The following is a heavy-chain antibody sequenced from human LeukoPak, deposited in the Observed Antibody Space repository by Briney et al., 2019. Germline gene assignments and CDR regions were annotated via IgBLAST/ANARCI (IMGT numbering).Heavy chain of an antibody. D-gene: IGHD4-17*01. V-gene: IGHV4-59*01. CDR1: GGSISSYY. CDR3: ARVPTTENWFDP. J-gene: IGHJ5*02. CDR2: IYYSGST. Sequence: SETLSLTCTVSGGSISSYYWSWIRQPPGKGLEWIGYIYYSGSTNYNPSLKSRVTISVDTPKNQFSLKLSSVTAADTAVYYCARVPTTENWFDPWGQGTLVTVSS.